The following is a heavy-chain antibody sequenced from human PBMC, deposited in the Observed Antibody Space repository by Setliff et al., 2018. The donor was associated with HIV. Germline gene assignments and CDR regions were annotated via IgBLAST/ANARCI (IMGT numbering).Heavy chain of an antibody. D-gene: IGHD5-18*01. Sequence: GSLRLSCTASGFTFGYYALTWVRQAPGKGLEWVGFIRSKAYGGTTEYAASVEGRFTISRDDSKSIAYLQMNSLKTEDTAVYYCTRAAYSRYSYGAFDYWGQGTLVTVS. V-gene: IGHV3-49*04. CDR1: GFTFGYYA. J-gene: IGHJ4*02. CDR3: TRAAYSRYSYGAFDY. CDR2: IRSKAYGGTT.